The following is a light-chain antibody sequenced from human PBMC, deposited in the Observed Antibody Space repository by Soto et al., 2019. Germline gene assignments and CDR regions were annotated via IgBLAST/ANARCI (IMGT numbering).Light chain of an antibody. CDR2: GAS. CDR3: QQYGSSSYT. J-gene: IGKJ2*01. V-gene: IGKV3-20*01. Sequence: EIVLTQSPGTLSLSPGERATLSCRASQSVSSTYLAWYQQNPGQAPRLLIYGASSRATGIPDRFSGSGSGTDFTLTISRLEPEDFAVYFCQQYGSSSYTLGQGNKLEIK. CDR1: QSVSSTY.